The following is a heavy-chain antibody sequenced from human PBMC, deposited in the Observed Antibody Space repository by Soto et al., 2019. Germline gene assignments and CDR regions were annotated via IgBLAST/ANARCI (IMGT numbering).Heavy chain of an antibody. V-gene: IGHV1-69*12. D-gene: IGHD5-12*01. CDR3: AVGSVDIVPAGMKPFDP. CDR1: GGTFSNYA. CDR2: IIPIFGTA. Sequence: QVQLVQSGAEVKKPGSSVKVSCKASGGTFSNYAISWVRQAPGQGLEWMGGIIPIFGTANYAQKFQGRVTVTAXVSXSXDYMELSSLRSEDTAIYYCAVGSVDIVPAGMKPFDPWGQGTLVTVSS. J-gene: IGHJ5*02.